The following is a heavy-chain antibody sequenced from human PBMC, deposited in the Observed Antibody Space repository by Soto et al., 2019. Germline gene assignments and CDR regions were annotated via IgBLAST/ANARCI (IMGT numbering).Heavy chain of an antibody. J-gene: IGHJ5*02. D-gene: IGHD6-19*01. CDR3: AINRSGSYFASES. V-gene: IGHV4-59*03. CDR2: IYSSGPS. Sequence: QVQLQESGPPLMKPSETLSLTCNVSVDSMRSDWCWLRQTPGKRLEWIGYIYSSGPSNYNPSLKIGLSISLDTSKSQFSLKLTSVTAVDSAVYYCAINRSGSYFASESWGQGVLVTVSS. CDR1: VDSMRSD.